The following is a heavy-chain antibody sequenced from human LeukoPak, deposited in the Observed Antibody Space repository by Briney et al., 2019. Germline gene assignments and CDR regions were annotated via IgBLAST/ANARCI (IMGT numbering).Heavy chain of an antibody. CDR1: GGSISSGDYY. D-gene: IGHD3-10*01. CDR2: IYYSGST. V-gene: IGHV4-30-4*01. Sequence: SQTLSLTCTVSGGSISSGDYYWSWIRQPPGKGLEWIGYIYYSGSTYYNPSLKSRVTISVDTPKNQFSLKLSSVTAADTAVYYCARAEAPLWFGEFQGGYFDYWGQGTLVTVSS. CDR3: ARAEAPLWFGEFQGGYFDY. J-gene: IGHJ4*02.